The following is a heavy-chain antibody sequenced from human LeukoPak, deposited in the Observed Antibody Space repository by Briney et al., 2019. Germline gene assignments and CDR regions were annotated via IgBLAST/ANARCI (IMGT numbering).Heavy chain of an antibody. J-gene: IGHJ4*02. V-gene: IGHV4-61*02. CDR1: GGSISSGSYH. D-gene: IGHD6-13*01. CDR3: ARDALIAAALDY. CDR2: IYTSGST. Sequence: SETLSPTCTVSGGSISSGSYHWSWIRQPAGKGLEWIGRIYTSGSTNYNPSLKSRVTISVDTSKNQFSLKLSSVTAADTAVYYCARDALIAAALDYWGQGTLVTVSS.